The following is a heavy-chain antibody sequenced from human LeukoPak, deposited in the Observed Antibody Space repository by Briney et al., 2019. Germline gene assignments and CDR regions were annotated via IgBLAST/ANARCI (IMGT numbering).Heavy chain of an antibody. CDR3: VREILYCTGGSCYRGPFDN. Sequence: PSETLSLTCTDSNDSISSGDYYWNWIRQPPGKGLEWIGYIFHRGGTSHNPSLKSRVFFSVDTSQNQFSLKLNSVTAADTAVYYCVREILYCTGGSCYRGPFDNWGQGTLVTVSA. V-gene: IGHV4-30-4*01. J-gene: IGHJ4*02. CDR1: NDSISSGDYY. CDR2: IFHRGGT. D-gene: IGHD2-15*01.